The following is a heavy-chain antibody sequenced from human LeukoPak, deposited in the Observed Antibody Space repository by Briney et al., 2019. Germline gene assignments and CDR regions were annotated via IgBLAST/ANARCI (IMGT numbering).Heavy chain of an antibody. CDR3: AREYYGHNDY. J-gene: IGHJ4*02. V-gene: IGHV1-18*01. Sequence: ASVKVSCKASGYTFSSYGISWVRQAPGQGLEWMGLISAYNGNTNYAQKLHGRVTMTTDTSTSTAYMELRSVRSDDTAVYYCAREYYGHNDYWGQGTLVTVSS. D-gene: IGHD3-10*01. CDR1: GYTFSSYG. CDR2: ISAYNGNT.